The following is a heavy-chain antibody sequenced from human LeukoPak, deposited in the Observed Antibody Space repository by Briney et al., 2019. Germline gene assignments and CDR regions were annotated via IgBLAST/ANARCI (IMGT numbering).Heavy chain of an antibody. V-gene: IGHV1-2*02. CDR3: ARRAREYSHDAFDI. CDR1: GYTXTDYY. Sequence: GASVKVSCKASGYTXTDYYMHWVRQAPGQGLEWMGWTNPNSRGTDSAQKFQGRFCMTRATSISTAYMELSRLISDDTAVYYCARRAREYSHDAFDIWGQGTMVTVSS. J-gene: IGHJ3*02. D-gene: IGHD5-18*01. CDR2: TNPNSRGT.